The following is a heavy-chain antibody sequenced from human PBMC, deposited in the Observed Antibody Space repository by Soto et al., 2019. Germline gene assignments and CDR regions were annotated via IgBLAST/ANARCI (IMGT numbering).Heavy chain of an antibody. CDR1: GFTFSSYA. CDR2: ISYDGSNK. CDR3: ARGKVDCSGGSCYPLRGGRRGMDV. Sequence: GGSLRLSCAASGFTFSSYAMHWVRQAPGKGLEWVAVISYDGSNKYYADSVKGRFTISRDNSKNTLYLQMNSLRAEDTAVYYCARGKVDCSGGSCYPLRGGRRGMDVWGQGTTVTVSS. J-gene: IGHJ6*02. D-gene: IGHD2-15*01. V-gene: IGHV3-30-3*01.